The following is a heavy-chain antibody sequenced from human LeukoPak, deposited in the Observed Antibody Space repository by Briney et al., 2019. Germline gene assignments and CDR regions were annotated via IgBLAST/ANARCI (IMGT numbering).Heavy chain of an antibody. CDR3: ARAHDVAGLDYYYYGMDV. Sequence: SETLSLTCAVYGGSFSGYYWSWIRQPPGEGLEWIGEINHSGSTNYNPSLKSRVTISVDTSKNQFSLKLSSVTAADTAVYYCARAHDVAGLDYYYYGMDVWGQGTTVTVSS. CDR1: GGSFSGYY. CDR2: INHSGST. D-gene: IGHD6-19*01. V-gene: IGHV4-34*01. J-gene: IGHJ6*02.